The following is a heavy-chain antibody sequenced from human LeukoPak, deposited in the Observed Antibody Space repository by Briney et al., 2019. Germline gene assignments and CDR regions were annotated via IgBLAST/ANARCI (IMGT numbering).Heavy chain of an antibody. V-gene: IGHV1-2*02. CDR3: AIDGANDI. CDR2: INPNGGGT. J-gene: IGHJ3*02. Sequence: ASVKVSCKASGYTFIDYYMHWVRQAPGQGLEWMGWINPNGGGTNYAQKFQGRVTMTRDTSISTAYMELSRLRSDDTAVYYCAIDGANDIWGQGTMVTVSS. CDR1: GYTFIDYY. D-gene: IGHD4/OR15-4a*01.